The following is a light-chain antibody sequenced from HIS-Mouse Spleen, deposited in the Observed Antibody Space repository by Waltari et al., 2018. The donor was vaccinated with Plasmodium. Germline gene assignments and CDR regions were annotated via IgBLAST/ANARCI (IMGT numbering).Light chain of an antibody. CDR3: QQYNSYSWT. CDR1: QSISSR. CDR2: KAS. V-gene: IGKV1-5*03. J-gene: IGKJ1*01. Sequence: DIVMTQSPSTLSASVGDRVTITCRASQSISSRLAWYQQKPGKAPKLLIYKASSLESGVPSRFSGSGSGTEFTLTISSLQPDDFATYYCQQYNSYSWTFGQGTKVEIK.